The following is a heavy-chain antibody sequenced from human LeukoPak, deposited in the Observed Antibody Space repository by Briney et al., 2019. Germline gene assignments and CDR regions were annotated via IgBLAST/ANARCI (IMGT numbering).Heavy chain of an antibody. V-gene: IGHV3-53*01. Sequence: GGSLRLSCAASGFTVSSNYLSWVGQAPGKGLEWVSVIYSGGSTYYPDSVKGRFTIPRDNAKNSLYLQMNSLRAEDTAVYYCARDQRRDWVDYWGQGTLVTVSS. CDR3: ARDQRRDWVDY. CDR1: GFTVSSNY. J-gene: IGHJ4*02. D-gene: IGHD2-21*02. CDR2: IYSGGST.